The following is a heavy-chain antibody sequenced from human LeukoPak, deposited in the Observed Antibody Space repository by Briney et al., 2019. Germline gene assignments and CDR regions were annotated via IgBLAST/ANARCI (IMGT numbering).Heavy chain of an antibody. CDR3: ATEAPRSYRFDY. D-gene: IGHD3-10*01. J-gene: IGHJ4*02. CDR2: VYTDGGTI. V-gene: IGHV1-46*01. Sequence: ASVKVSCKASGNIFTNYHILWVRLAPGRGLEWMGAVYTDGGTITNTRSFQHGRVTMTRDVSTRTVYMELSSLSSEDTAVYYCATEAPRSYRFDYWGQEILVTVSS. CDR1: GNIFTNYH.